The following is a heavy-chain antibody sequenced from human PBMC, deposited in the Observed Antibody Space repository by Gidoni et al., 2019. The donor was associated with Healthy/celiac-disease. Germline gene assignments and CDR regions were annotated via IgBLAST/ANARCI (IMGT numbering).Heavy chain of an antibody. CDR1: GFTFSSYA. CDR2: ISGSGGST. D-gene: IGHD3-22*01. Sequence: EVQLLESGGGLVQPGGSLRLSCAASGFTFSSYAMSWVRQAPGKGLEWVSAISGSGGSTYYADSVKGRFTISRDNSKNTLYLQMNSLRAEDTAVYYCAKATTSQYYYDSIRFDPWGQGTLVTVSS. J-gene: IGHJ5*02. V-gene: IGHV3-23*01. CDR3: AKATTSQYYYDSIRFDP.